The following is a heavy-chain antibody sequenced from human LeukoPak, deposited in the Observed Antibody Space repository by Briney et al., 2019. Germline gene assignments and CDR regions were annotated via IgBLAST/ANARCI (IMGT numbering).Heavy chain of an antibody. CDR1: GYTFTDFS. CDR2: INPTGGSA. D-gene: IGHD3-10*01. V-gene: IGHV1-46*01. J-gene: IGHJ5*02. Sequence: ASVKVSCKTSGYTFTDFSIHWVREAPGQGLEWMGIINPTGGSAGFAQKFQGRVTMTRDMSTSTFYMELSSLRSEDTAVYYCARGHGSGYTNYFDPWGQGTLVTVSS. CDR3: ARGHGSGYTNYFDP.